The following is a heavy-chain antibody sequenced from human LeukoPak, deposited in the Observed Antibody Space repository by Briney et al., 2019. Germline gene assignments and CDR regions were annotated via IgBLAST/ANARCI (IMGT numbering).Heavy chain of an antibody. CDR1: GYSISSGYL. Sequence: SETLSLTCTVSGYSISSGYLWGWIRQPPGKGLEWIGSTYHGGTTYSNPSLKSRLIISEDTSKNQFSLKLSSVTAADTAVYYCARGSGDWTYYFDYWGQGTLVTVSS. J-gene: IGHJ4*02. CDR2: TYHGGTT. D-gene: IGHD2-21*02. V-gene: IGHV4-38-2*02. CDR3: ARGSGDWTYYFDY.